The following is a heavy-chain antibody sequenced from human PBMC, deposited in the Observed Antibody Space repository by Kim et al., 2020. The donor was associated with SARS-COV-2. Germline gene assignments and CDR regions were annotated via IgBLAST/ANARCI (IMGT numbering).Heavy chain of an antibody. J-gene: IGHJ4*02. D-gene: IGHD3-10*01. CDR1: GFIFRNFG. Sequence: GGSLRLSCAASGFIFRNFGLHWVRQAPGKGLEWVAFISNDGATAIYADSVRGRFTISRDYSENKVYLQMDSLSAGDTAVYYCARPSSSHFDFWGQGTL. CDR2: ISNDGATA. V-gene: IGHV3-33*05. CDR3: ARPSSSHFDF.